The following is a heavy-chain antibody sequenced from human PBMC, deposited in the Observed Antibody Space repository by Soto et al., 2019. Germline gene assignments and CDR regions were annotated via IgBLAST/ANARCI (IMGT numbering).Heavy chain of an antibody. CDR1: GYTFTSYG. V-gene: IGHV1-18*01. CDR3: ARAISTRPNIAVPGIHAY. Sequence: GASVKVSCKASGYTFTSYGISWVRQAPGQGLEWMGWISAYNGHTNYAQKLQGRVTMTTDTSTRTAYMELRSLRSDDTAVYYCARAISTRPNIAVPGIHAYCGQGTLVPVSS. CDR2: ISAYNGHT. D-gene: IGHD6-19*01. J-gene: IGHJ4*02.